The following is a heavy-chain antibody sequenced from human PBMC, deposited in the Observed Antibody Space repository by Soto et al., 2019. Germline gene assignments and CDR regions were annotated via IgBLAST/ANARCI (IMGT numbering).Heavy chain of an antibody. Sequence: SETLSLTCAVSGGSISSSNWWSWVRQPPGKGLEWIGEIYHSGSTNYNPSLKSRVTISVDKSKNQFSLKLSSVTAADTALYYCARDEGRFYDPNFDYWGQGIMVT. CDR1: GGSISSSNW. CDR3: ARDEGRFYDPNFDY. D-gene: IGHD3-3*01. CDR2: IYHSGST. V-gene: IGHV4-4*02. J-gene: IGHJ4*02.